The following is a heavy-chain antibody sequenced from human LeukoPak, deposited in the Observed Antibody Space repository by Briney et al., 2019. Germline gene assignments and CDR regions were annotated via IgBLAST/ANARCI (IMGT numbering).Heavy chain of an antibody. CDR1: GFTFSTYA. CDR3: AKGGPQLYYVSSGYYFLDY. V-gene: IGHV3-23*01. D-gene: IGHD3-22*01. Sequence: GSLRLSCAASGFTFSTYAMSWVRQAPGKGLEWVSALSGSGGGTYHADSVKGRFTMSRDNSKNTLYLQMNSLRAEDTAVYYCAKGGPQLYYVSSGYYFLDYWGQGTLVTVSS. J-gene: IGHJ4*02. CDR2: LSGSGGGT.